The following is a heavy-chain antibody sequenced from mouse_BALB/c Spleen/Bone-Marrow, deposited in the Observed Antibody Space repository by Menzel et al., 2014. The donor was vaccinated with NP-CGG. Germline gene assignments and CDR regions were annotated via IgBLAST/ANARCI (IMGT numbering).Heavy chain of an antibody. CDR3: ARSDYRWYFDD. CDR2: IPYSGST. J-gene: IGHJ1*01. D-gene: IGHD2-4*01. V-gene: IGHV3-1*02. CDR1: GYSITSGYI. Sequence: DAKLQESGHDRVKPSQSLSLTCTITGYSITSGYIWHWLRQFPGNTLDWVSFIPYSGSTNYNPSLNCRISFTRDTSKNQFLLRLNSVTTEDSARYYCARSDYRWYFDDWGAGTTGTVSS.